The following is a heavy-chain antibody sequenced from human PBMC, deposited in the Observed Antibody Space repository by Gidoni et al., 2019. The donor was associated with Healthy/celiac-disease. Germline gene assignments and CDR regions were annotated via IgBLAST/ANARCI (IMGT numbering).Heavy chain of an antibody. D-gene: IGHD1-26*01. CDR1: GASVSSNSSA. J-gene: IGHJ5*02. CDR2: TYYRSKWYN. V-gene: IGHV6-1*01. Sequence: QVQLQQSGPGLVKPSQTLSLTCAISGASVSSNSSAWNWIRQSPSRGLEWLGRTYYRSKWYNDYAVSVKSRITINPDTSKNQFSLQLNSVTPEDTAVYYCASSSIIVGATQGWFDPWGQGTLVTVSS. CDR3: ASSSIIVGATQGWFDP.